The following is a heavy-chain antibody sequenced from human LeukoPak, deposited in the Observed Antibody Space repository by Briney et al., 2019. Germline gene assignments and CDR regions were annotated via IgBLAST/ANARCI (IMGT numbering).Heavy chain of an antibody. CDR2: IQYSGNT. CDR1: GGSISSHY. Sequence: SETLSLTCTVSGGSISSHYWNWIRQPPGKGLEWIGYIQYSGNTNYNPSLKSRVTISADTPKNQFSLRLNSVTAADTAVYYCARDRGGAAAFDWFAPWGQGTPVTVSS. D-gene: IGHD6-13*01. CDR3: ARDRGGAAAFDWFAP. J-gene: IGHJ5*02. V-gene: IGHV4-59*11.